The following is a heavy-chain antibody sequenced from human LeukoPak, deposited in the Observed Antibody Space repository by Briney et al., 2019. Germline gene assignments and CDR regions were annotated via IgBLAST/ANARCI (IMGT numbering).Heavy chain of an antibody. D-gene: IGHD6-13*01. V-gene: IGHV4-31*03. CDR3: ARDGVIAAADPGIWFDP. Sequence: SETLSLTCTVSGGSISSGGYYWSWIRQHPGKGLEWIGYIYYSGSTYYNPSLKSRVTISVDTSKNQFSLKLTSVTAADTAVYFCARDGVIAAADPGIWFDPWGQGTLVTVSS. J-gene: IGHJ5*02. CDR2: IYYSGST. CDR1: GGSISSGGYY.